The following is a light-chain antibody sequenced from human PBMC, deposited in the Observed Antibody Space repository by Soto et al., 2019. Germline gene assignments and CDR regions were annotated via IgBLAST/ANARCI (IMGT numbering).Light chain of an antibody. CDR3: QQSYSTPYA. CDR1: QNINKY. J-gene: IGKJ2*01. Sequence: DLQMTQSPSSLSASVGDRVTITCRASQNINKYLNWYQQKPGKAPKLLIYAASSFQSGVPSRFSGSGSGTDFTLTISSLQPEDFATYYCQQSYSTPYAFGQGTKLEIK. CDR2: AAS. V-gene: IGKV1-39*01.